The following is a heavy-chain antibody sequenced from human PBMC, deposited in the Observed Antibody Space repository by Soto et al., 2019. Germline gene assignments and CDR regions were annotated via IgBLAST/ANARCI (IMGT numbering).Heavy chain of an antibody. Sequence: QVQLQESGPGLVKPSETLSLTCTVSGGSISSYYWSWIRQPPGKGLEWIGYIYYSGSTNYNPSLKSRVTISVDTSKNQFSLKLSSVTAADTAVYYCARTNAYDFWSGYYLDYWGQGTLVTVSS. CDR3: ARTNAYDFWSGYYLDY. D-gene: IGHD3-3*01. CDR1: GGSISSYY. V-gene: IGHV4-59*01. J-gene: IGHJ4*02. CDR2: IYYSGST.